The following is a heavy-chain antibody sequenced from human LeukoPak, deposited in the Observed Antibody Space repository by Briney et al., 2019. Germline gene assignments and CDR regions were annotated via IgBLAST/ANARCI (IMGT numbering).Heavy chain of an antibody. V-gene: IGHV3-20*04. CDR3: ARGSGGHRY. CDR1: GFTFDDFG. CDR2: INWSGGST. D-gene: IGHD2-15*01. Sequence: GGSLRLSCAASGFTFDDFGMNWVRQAPGKGLEWVAGINWSGGSTDYADSVKGRFTISRDNAKNSLYLQMNSLRAEDTAVYYCARGSGGHRYWGQGTLVTVSS. J-gene: IGHJ4*02.